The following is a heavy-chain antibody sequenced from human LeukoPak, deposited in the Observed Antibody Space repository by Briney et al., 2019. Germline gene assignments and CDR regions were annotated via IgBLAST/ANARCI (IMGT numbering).Heavy chain of an antibody. CDR2: IYTSGST. Sequence: SETLSLTCTVSGGSISSYYWSWIQQPAGKGLEWIGRIYTSGSTNYNPSLKSRVTMSVDTSKNQFSLKLSSVTAADTAVYYCAREIGIQLWSPPDYYGMDVWGQGTTVTVSS. CDR1: GGSISSYY. D-gene: IGHD5-18*01. V-gene: IGHV4-4*07. CDR3: AREIGIQLWSPPDYYGMDV. J-gene: IGHJ6*02.